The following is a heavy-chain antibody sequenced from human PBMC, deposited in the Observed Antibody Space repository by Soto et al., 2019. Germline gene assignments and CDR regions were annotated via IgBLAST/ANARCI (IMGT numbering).Heavy chain of an antibody. J-gene: IGHJ6*02. CDR2: ISSGTTI. V-gene: IGHV3-48*02. CDR1: GFSFSTHS. D-gene: IGHD5-12*01. CDR3: ARVWATISHGVDV. Sequence: VGSLRLSCAASGFSFSTHSMNWVRQAPGKGLEWVSYISSGTTIHYADSVKGRFTISRDNAKNSLYLQMNSLRDEDTAVYYCARVWATISHGVDVWGQGTTVTVSS.